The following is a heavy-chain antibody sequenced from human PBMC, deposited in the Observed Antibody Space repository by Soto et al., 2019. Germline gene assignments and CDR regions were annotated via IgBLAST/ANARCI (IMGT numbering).Heavy chain of an antibody. V-gene: IGHV4-30-4*01. CDR2: IYYSGST. D-gene: IGHD6-13*01. CDR1: GGSISSGDYY. CDR3: ARRTKQQLVIYYDY. J-gene: IGHJ4*02. Sequence: SETLSLTCTVSGGSISSGDYYWSWIRQPPGKGLEWIGYIYYSGSTYYNPSLKSRVTISVDTSKNQFSLKLSSVTAADTAVYYCARRTKQQLVIYYDYWGQGTLVTVSS.